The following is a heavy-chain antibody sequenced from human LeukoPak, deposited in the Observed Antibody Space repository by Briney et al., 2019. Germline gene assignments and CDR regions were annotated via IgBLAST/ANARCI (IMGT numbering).Heavy chain of an antibody. CDR3: ARKDPGCSGYSAFDY. CDR2: IYHSGST. J-gene: IGHJ4*02. V-gene: IGHV4-38-2*01. CDR1: GYSICGGNY. Sequence: SETLSFTSAVSGYSICGGNYWGWIPQPPGKGLEWIGNIYHSGSTYYKPSLKSPVTISLDTSTTHFSLKLRSVTAPDTAMCYVARKDPGCSGYSAFDYWGQGTLVTVSS. D-gene: IGHD5-12*01.